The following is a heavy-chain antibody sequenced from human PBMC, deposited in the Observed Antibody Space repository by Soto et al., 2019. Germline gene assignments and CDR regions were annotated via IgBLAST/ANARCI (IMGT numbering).Heavy chain of an antibody. CDR1: GYTFTSYD. V-gene: IGHV1-8*01. D-gene: IGHD4-17*01. J-gene: IGHJ4*02. CDR3: ARTLYGENVHY. CDR2: MKPNSGNT. Sequence: QVQLVQSGAEVKKPGASVKVSCKASGYTFTSYDINWVRQATGQGLEWMGWMKPNSGNTGYAQKVQGRVTMTKNISISKAYMDLSSLRSEDQAVYYCARTLYGENVHYWGQGTLVTVSS.